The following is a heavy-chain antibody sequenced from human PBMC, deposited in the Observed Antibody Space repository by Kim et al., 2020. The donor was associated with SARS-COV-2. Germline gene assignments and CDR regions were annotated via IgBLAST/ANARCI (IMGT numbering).Heavy chain of an antibody. CDR3: ARDGGRGSWHFDY. CDR1: GFTFSSYA. D-gene: IGHD6-13*01. J-gene: IGHJ4*02. Sequence: GGSLRLSCAASGFTFSSYAMHWVRQAPGKGLEWVAVISYDGSNKYYADSVKGRFTISRDNSKNTLYLQMNSLRAEDTAVYYCARDGGRGSWHFDYWGQGTLVTVSS. CDR2: ISYDGSNK. V-gene: IGHV3-30*04.